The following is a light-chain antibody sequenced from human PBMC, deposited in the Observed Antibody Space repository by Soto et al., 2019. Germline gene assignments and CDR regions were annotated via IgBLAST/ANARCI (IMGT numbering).Light chain of an antibody. Sequence: DIQMTQSPSTLSASVGDRVTITCRASQGISSWLAWYQQKPGKAPKLLIYDASSLESGVPSRFRGSGSGTEFTLTISSLQPDDFATYYCQQYNSYSLYTFGQGTKLEIK. V-gene: IGKV1-5*01. J-gene: IGKJ2*01. CDR3: QQYNSYSLYT. CDR2: DAS. CDR1: QGISSW.